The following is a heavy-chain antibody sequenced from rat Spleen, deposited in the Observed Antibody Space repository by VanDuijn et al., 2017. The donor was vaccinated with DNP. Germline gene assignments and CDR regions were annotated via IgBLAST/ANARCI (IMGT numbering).Heavy chain of an antibody. CDR3: AGRPPPTRGPFDY. Sequence: EVLLVESDGGLVQPGRSLKLSCAVSRITFSDHNMAWVRQAPKKGLEWVATISYDGSDTYYRDSVKGRFTISRDNAKSTLYLQMDSLRSEDTATYYCAGRPPPTRGPFDYWGQGVTVTVSS. J-gene: IGHJ2*01. CDR2: ISYDGSDT. V-gene: IGHV5-7*01. D-gene: IGHD1-4*01. CDR1: RITFSDHN.